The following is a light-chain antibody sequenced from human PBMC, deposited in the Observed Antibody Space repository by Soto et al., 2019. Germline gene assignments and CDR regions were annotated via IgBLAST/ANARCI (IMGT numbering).Light chain of an antibody. Sequence: QSVLTQPPSASGTPGQRVTISCSGSSSNIGSDTVNWYQQLPGTAPKLLIYSNNRRPSGVPDRFSGSKSGTSASLAISGLQSEDEADYYCATWDHTLDGVIFGGGTKVTVL. CDR1: SSNIGSDT. V-gene: IGLV1-44*01. CDR2: SNN. CDR3: ATWDHTLDGVI. J-gene: IGLJ2*01.